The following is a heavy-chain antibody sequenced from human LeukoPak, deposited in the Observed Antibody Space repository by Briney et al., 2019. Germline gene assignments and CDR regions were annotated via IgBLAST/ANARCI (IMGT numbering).Heavy chain of an antibody. J-gene: IGHJ6*02. CDR1: GYIFTDYY. CDR2: INPNSGGT. V-gene: IGHV1/OR15-1*04. CDR3: ARLPTYNWNDYGLDV. D-gene: IGHD1-1*01. Sequence: ASVKVSCKASGYIFTDYYMHWVRQAPGQELGWMGRINPNSGGTNYAQKFQGRVTMTRVTSISTAYMELSRLRPDDTAVYYCARLPTYNWNDYGLDVWGQGTTVTVSS.